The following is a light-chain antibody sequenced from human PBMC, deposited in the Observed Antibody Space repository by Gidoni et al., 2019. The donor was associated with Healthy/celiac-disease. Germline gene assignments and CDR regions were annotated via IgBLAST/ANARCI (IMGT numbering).Light chain of an antibody. CDR2: WSS. CDR1: QSDLYSSNNKNY. J-gene: IGKJ2*01. CDR3: QQYYSTPPYT. V-gene: IGKV4-1*01. Sequence: IVMTQSPDSLAVTLGERATINCKSSQSDLYSSNNKNYLTWYQQKPGQPPKLLIYWSSTRESGVPDRFSGSGSGTDFTLTISSLQAEDVAVYYCQQYYSTPPYTFGQGTKLEIK.